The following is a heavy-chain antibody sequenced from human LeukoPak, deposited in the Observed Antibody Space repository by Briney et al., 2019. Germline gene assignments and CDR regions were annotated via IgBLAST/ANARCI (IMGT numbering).Heavy chain of an antibody. D-gene: IGHD2-2*01. CDR2: IIPIFGTA. Sequence: SVKVSCKASGGTFSSYAISWVRQAPGQGLEWMGGIIPIFGTAIYAQKFQGRVTMTEDTSTDTAYMELSSLRSEDTAVYYCATVVPAAMRGYYFDYWGQGTLVTVSS. CDR1: GGTFSSYA. V-gene: IGHV1-69*06. CDR3: ATVVPAAMRGYYFDY. J-gene: IGHJ4*02.